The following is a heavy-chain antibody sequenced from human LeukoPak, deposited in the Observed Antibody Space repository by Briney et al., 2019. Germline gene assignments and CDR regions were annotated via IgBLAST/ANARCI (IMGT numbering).Heavy chain of an antibody. CDR1: GFTFSSYW. D-gene: IGHD3-10*01. CDR2: IKQDGSEK. Sequence: GGSLRLSCAASGFTFSSYWMSWVRQAPGKGLEWVANIKQDGSEKYYVDSVKGRFTISRDNSKNTLYLQMNSLRAEDTAVYYCAKDPGFKRNEYFQHWGQGTLVTVSS. V-gene: IGHV3-7*03. CDR3: AKDPGFKRNEYFQH. J-gene: IGHJ1*01.